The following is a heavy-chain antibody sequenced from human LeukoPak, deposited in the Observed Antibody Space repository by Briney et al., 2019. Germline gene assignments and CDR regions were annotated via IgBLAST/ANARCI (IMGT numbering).Heavy chain of an antibody. CDR1: GFTFSSYS. J-gene: IGHJ1*01. CDR2: ISSGSSNK. Sequence: PGGSLRLSCAASGFTFSSYSMNWVRQTPEKGLEWVSYISSGSSNKYYADSVKGRFTISRDNSKNTLYLQMNSLRAEDTAVYYCAKDLRDFWSGSQYFQHWGQGTLVTVSS. CDR3: AKDLRDFWSGSQYFQH. V-gene: IGHV3-48*01. D-gene: IGHD3-3*01.